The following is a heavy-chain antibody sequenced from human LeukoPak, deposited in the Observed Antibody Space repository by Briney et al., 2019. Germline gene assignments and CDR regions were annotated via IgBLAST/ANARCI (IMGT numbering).Heavy chain of an antibody. D-gene: IGHD6-13*01. Sequence: ASVKVSCKASGYTFTRYDINWVLQATGQRVEWMVGRKPNSGNTNYAQKLQGRVPMTTDPYTSTAYMELRSLRSDDTAVYYCARNWIAAAGTGNWFDPWGQGTLVTVSS. CDR2: RKPNSGNT. CDR1: GYTFTRYD. CDR3: ARNWIAAAGTGNWFDP. J-gene: IGHJ5*02. V-gene: IGHV1-18*01.